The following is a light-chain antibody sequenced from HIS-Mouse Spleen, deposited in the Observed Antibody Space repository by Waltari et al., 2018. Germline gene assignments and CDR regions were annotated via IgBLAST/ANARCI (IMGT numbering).Light chain of an antibody. V-gene: IGKV3-20*01. CDR3: QQYGSSPLT. CDR2: GAS. J-gene: IGKJ4*01. CDR1: QSVSSSY. Sequence: EIVLTQSPGTLSLSPGERATLSCRASQSVSSSYLAWYQQKPGQAPRLLISGASSRTTGIPDRFSGSGSGTDFTLTISRLEPEDFAVYYCQQYGSSPLTFGGGTKVEIK.